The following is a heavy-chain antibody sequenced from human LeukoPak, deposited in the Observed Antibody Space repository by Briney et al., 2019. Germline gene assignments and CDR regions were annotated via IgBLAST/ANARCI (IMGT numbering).Heavy chain of an antibody. D-gene: IGHD5-12*01. V-gene: IGHV4-4*07. CDR2: IYTSGST. CDR3: ARGLARDWFGP. Sequence: PSETLSLTCTVSGGSPSSNYSSCIRQPAGKGLEWIGRIYTSGSTNYNPSLKSRATMSVDTSKNQFSLKLSPVTAADTAVYYWARGLARDWFGPWGQGTLVTVSS. J-gene: IGHJ5*02. CDR1: GGSPSSNY.